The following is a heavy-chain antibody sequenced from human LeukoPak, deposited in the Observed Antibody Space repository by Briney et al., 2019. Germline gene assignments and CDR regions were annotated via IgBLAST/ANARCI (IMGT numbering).Heavy chain of an antibody. D-gene: IGHD5-24*01. CDR1: GFTFSSYA. CDR3: AKDARRDGYSFDY. Sequence: PGGSLRLSCAASGFTFSSYAINWVRQAPGKGLEWFSGISASGVSTNYADSVKGRFTISRDNSNNTLYLQMDSLRAEDTALYYCAKDARRDGYSFDYWGQGTLVTVSS. V-gene: IGHV3-23*01. J-gene: IGHJ4*02. CDR2: ISASGVST.